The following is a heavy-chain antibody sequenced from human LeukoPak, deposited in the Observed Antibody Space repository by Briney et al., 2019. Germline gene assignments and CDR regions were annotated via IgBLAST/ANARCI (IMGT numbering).Heavy chain of an antibody. V-gene: IGHV3-9*01. J-gene: IGHJ3*02. D-gene: IGHD2-21*01. CDR1: GFTFDDYA. CDR2: ISWNSGSI. CDR3: AKDPQRGDTWDAFDI. Sequence: GGSLRLSCAASGFTFDDYAMHWVRQAPGKGLEWVSGISWNSGSIGYADSVKGRFTISRDNAKNSLYLQMNSLRAEDTALYYCAKDPQRGDTWDAFDIWGQGTMVTVSS.